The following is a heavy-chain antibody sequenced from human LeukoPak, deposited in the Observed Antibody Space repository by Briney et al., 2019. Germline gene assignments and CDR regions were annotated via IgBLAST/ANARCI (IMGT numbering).Heavy chain of an antibody. CDR1: GYTLTELS. Sequence: ASVKVSCKVSGYTLTELSMHWVRQAPGKGPEWMGGFDPEDGETIYAQKFQGRVTMTEDTSTDTAYMELSSLRSEDTAVYYCARAVQVTTGGLFDYWGQGTLVTVSS. V-gene: IGHV1-24*01. D-gene: IGHD4-17*01. CDR2: FDPEDGET. J-gene: IGHJ4*02. CDR3: ARAVQVTTGGLFDY.